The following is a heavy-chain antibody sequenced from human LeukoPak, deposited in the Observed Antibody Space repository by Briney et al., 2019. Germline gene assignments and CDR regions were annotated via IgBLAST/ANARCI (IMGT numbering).Heavy chain of an antibody. V-gene: IGHV3-11*04. J-gene: IGHJ4*02. CDR3: GRGHWGLDY. Sequence: GGSLRLSCAASGFTVSSNYMTWIRQAPGKGLEWVSYISNSGSSIYYADSVKGRFTTSRDNAKSSLYLQMNSLKAEDTAVYYCGRGHWGLDYWGQGALVTVSS. D-gene: IGHD7-27*01. CDR1: GFTVSSNY. CDR2: ISNSGSSI.